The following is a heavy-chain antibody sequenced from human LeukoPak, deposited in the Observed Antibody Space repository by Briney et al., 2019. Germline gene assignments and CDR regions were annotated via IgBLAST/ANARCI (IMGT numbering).Heavy chain of an antibody. CDR2: INHRGSN. Sequence: SETLSLTCAVYGGSFSGYYWSWIRQPPGKGLEWIGEINHRGSNNYNPSLTSRLTISVDTSKNQFSLKLSSVTAADTAVYYCARATYYYDSSGYYPLNWFDPWGQGTLVTVSS. CDR1: GGSFSGYY. CDR3: ARATYYYDSSGYYPLNWFDP. J-gene: IGHJ5*02. V-gene: IGHV4-34*01. D-gene: IGHD3-22*01.